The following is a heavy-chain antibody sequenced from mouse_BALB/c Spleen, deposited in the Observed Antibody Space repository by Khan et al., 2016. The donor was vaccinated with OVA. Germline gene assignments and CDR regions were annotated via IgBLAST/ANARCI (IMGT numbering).Heavy chain of an antibody. CDR2: IRGKANNQAP. V-gene: IGHV6-6*01. J-gene: IGHJ4*01. CDR3: ARQSPRWDGSVSYAWDY. CDR1: GFSFSDAW. Sequence: EVKLEVSGGGLVQPGGSMKLSCTASGFSFSDAWMDWVRQSPEKGLGWVAEIRGKANNQAPYYVESGKGRFTFSREDSKRRVHRQMNTLRLEDTGTYYCARQSPRWDGSVSYAWDYWGQGNSVTVSS. D-gene: IGHD1-1*01.